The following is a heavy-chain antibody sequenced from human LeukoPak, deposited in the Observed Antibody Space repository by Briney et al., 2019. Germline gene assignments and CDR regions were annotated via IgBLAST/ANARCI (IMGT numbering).Heavy chain of an antibody. J-gene: IGHJ4*02. V-gene: IGHV3-66*02. Sequence: PGGSLRLSCAASGFTVSRNYMSWVRQAPGKGLEWVLVIYSGGSTYYADSVKGRFTISRDNVKNTLYLQMNSLRVEDTAVYYCARDGSSGWSGTDYWGQGTLVTVSS. CDR1: GFTVSRNY. D-gene: IGHD6-19*01. CDR3: ARDGSSGWSGTDY. CDR2: IYSGGST.